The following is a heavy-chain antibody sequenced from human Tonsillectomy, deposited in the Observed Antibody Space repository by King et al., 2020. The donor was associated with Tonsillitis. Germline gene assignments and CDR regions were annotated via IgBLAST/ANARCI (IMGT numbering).Heavy chain of an antibody. CDR3: ARHFKLGWLYWAV. CDR2: IYYSGST. CDR1: GGYISSYY. V-gene: IGHV4-59*08. D-gene: IGHD3-22*01. Sequence: QLQESGPGLVKPSETLSLTCTVSGGYISSYYWSWIRQHPGKGLEWIGYIYYSGSTNYNPSLKSRVTISVDTSKTQFSLKLSSVTAADTASYYGARHFKLGWLYWAVWGQGTAVTASS. J-gene: IGHJ6*02.